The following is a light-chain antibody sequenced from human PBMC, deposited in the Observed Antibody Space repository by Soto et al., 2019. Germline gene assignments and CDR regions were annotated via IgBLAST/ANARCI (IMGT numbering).Light chain of an antibody. CDR2: DAS. CDR3: QQYNSYSQT. V-gene: IGKV1-13*02. CDR1: HDISTA. Sequence: QLTHSPSFLSASVGDRVTITCRASHDISTALAWYQQKPGEAPKLLIYDASGLESGVPSRFSGSGSGTEFTLTISSLQPDDFATYYCQQYNSYSQTFGQGTKVDIK. J-gene: IGKJ1*01.